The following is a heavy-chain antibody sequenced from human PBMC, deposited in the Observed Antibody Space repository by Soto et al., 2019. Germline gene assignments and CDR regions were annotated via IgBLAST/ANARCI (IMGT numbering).Heavy chain of an antibody. CDR3: AKGSRGHCTGVTCYPFDY. Sequence: QVQLVESGGGVVQPGRSLRLSCAASGFPFSSYGLHWVRQAPGWGLEWVAVIWFDGSNKYYADSVKGRLTISRDNSKNTLYLQMSSLRAEDTAVYYCAKGSRGHCTGVTCYPFDYWGQGTLVIVSS. V-gene: IGHV3-33*06. CDR1: GFPFSSYG. D-gene: IGHD2-8*02. CDR2: IWFDGSNK. J-gene: IGHJ4*02.